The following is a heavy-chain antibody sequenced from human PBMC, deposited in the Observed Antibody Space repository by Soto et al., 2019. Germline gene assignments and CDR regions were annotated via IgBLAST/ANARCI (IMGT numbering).Heavy chain of an antibody. CDR3: ARDQDIVVAPGAYGMDV. CDR1: GFIFRSYS. Sequence: EAQLEESGGGLVKPGGSLRLSCAASGFIFRSYSLNWVRQVPGKGLEWLSYISSSSRITYYADSVKGRFTVSRDNAKNSLYLQMNSLRDEDTAVYYCARDQDIVVAPGAYGMDVXGQGTTVTVSS. V-gene: IGHV3-48*02. D-gene: IGHD2-2*01. CDR2: ISSSSRIT. J-gene: IGHJ6*02.